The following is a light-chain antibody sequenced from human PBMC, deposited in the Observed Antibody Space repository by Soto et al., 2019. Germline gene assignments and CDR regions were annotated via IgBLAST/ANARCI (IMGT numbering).Light chain of an antibody. J-gene: IGLJ1*01. CDR2: NVN. V-gene: IGLV2-14*03. CDR3: SSYTSTSTYV. CDR1: SSDAGGYNS. Sequence: QSVLTQPASVSGSPGQSITISCTGTSSDAGGYNSVSWYQQHPGKAPKLMIYNVNNRPSGISNRISGSKSGNTASLTISGLQAEDEADYYCSSYTSTSTYVVGTGTKVTVL.